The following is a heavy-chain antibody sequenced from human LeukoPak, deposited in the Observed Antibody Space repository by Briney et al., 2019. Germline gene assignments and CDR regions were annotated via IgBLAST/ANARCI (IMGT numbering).Heavy chain of an antibody. CDR3: ARVGGYLSWFDP. V-gene: IGHV3-48*04. J-gene: IGHJ5*02. D-gene: IGHD2-15*01. CDR1: GFTFSSYS. Sequence: GGSLRLSCAASGFTFSSYSMNWVRQAPGKGLEWVSYISSGGSTIYYADSVKGRFTISRDNAKNSLYLQMNSLRAEDTAVYYCARVGGYLSWFDPWGQGTLVTVSS. CDR2: ISSGGSTI.